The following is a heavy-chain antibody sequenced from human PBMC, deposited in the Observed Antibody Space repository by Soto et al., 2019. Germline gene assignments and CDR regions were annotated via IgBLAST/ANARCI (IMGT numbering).Heavy chain of an antibody. CDR2: IYYSGST. J-gene: IGHJ6*02. V-gene: IGHV4-31*03. D-gene: IGHD2-2*01. CDR3: ARETLAYCSSTSCSYDYYYYGMDV. CDR1: GGSISSGGYY. Sequence: SETLSLTCTVSGGSISSGGYYWSWIRQHPGKGLEWIGYIYYSGSTYYNPSLKSRVTISVDTSKNQFSLKLSSVTAADTAVYYCARETLAYCSSTSCSYDYYYYGMDVWGQGTTVTVSS.